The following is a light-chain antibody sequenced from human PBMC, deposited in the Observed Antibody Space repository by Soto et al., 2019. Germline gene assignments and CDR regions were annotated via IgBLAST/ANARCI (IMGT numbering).Light chain of an antibody. CDR3: NSYTRSSTDV. CDR1: SSDIGAYNR. CDR2: GVT. V-gene: IGLV2-14*03. Sequence: QSALTQPASVSGSPGQSITISCTGTSSDIGAYNRVSWYQQYPGEAPKLIIYGVTNRPSGISNRFSGSKSGSTASLTISGLQPEDEADYYCNSYTRSSTDVFGTGTKLTVL. J-gene: IGLJ1*01.